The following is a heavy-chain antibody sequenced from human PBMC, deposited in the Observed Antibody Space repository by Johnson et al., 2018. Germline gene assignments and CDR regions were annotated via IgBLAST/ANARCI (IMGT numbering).Heavy chain of an antibody. V-gene: IGHV3-30-3*01. J-gene: IGHJ3*02. CDR3: ARALLPVGSFDI. CDR1: GFTFSSYA. CDR2: ISYDGSNK. D-gene: IGHD2-15*01. Sequence: VQLVESGGGVVQPGRSLRLSCAASGFTFSSYAMHWVRQAPGKGLEWVAVISYDGSNKYYADSVKGRFTISRDNSKNTLYLQMNSLRAEDTAVYYCARALLPVGSFDILGQGPMVTVSS.